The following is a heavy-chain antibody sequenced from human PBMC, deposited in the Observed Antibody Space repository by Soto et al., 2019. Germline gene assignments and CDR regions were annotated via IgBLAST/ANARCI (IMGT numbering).Heavy chain of an antibody. J-gene: IGHJ5*02. CDR1: GGSFSGYY. D-gene: IGHD3-22*01. CDR3: ASAMGAHYYDSSGYFTA. V-gene: IGHV4-34*01. Sequence: QVQLQQWGAGLLKPSETLSLTCAVYGGSFSGYYWSWIRQPPGKGLEWIGEINHSGSTNYNPSLKSRVTISVDTSKTQFSLKLSSVTAADTAVYYCASAMGAHYYDSSGYFTAWGQGTLVTVSS. CDR2: INHSGST.